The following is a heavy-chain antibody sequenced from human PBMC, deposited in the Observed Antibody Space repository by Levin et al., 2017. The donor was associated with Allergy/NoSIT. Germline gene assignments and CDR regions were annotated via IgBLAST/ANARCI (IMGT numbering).Heavy chain of an antibody. D-gene: IGHD6-19*01. J-gene: IGHJ3*02. CDR2: IYYSGST. CDR1: GGSISSYY. V-gene: IGHV4-59*12. CDR3: ARDIAVAGPAAFDI. Sequence: SETLSLTCTVSGGSISSYYWSWIRQPPGKGLEWIGYIYYSGSTNYNPSLKSRVTISVDTSKNQFSLKLSSVTAADTAVYYCARDIAVAGPAAFDIWGQGTMVTVSS.